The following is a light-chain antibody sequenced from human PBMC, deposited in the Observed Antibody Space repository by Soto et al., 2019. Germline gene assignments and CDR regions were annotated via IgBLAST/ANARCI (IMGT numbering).Light chain of an antibody. Sequence: EIVLTQSPVTLSLSPGEGATLSCRASQSVSSNYLAWYQQKPGQAPRLLIYGASSRATGIPDRFSGSGSGTDFTLTISRLEPEDFAVYYCRQYGSSRWTVGQGTKVDSK. CDR1: QSVSSNY. CDR2: GAS. CDR3: RQYGSSRWT. V-gene: IGKV3-20*01. J-gene: IGKJ1*01.